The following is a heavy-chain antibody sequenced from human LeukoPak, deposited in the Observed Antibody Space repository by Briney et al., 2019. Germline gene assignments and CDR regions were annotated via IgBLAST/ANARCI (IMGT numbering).Heavy chain of an antibody. Sequence: GGSLRLSCAASGFTFSSYWMHWVRQAPGKGLVWVSRINSDGSSTSYADSVKGRFTISRDNAKNSLYLQMNSLRAEDTALYYCARARVNTIFGVVTTLDYWGQGTLVTVSS. D-gene: IGHD3-3*01. CDR3: ARARVNTIFGVVTTLDY. CDR1: GFTFSSYW. CDR2: INSDGSST. J-gene: IGHJ4*02. V-gene: IGHV3-74*01.